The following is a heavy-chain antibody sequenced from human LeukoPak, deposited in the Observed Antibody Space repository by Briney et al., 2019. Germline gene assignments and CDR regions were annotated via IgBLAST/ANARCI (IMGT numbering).Heavy chain of an antibody. CDR3: ATTNDGGGYQWGDFFDF. J-gene: IGHJ4*02. V-gene: IGHV1-69*04. Sequence: SVTVSCKASGGTSNSHAISWVRQAPGQGLEWMGRIIPNLGTTNRAQNFQDRVTLTADKFTNTAYMELTSLTSDDTAVYYCATTNDGGGYQWGDFFDFWGQGTLVAVSS. CDR1: GGTSNSHA. CDR2: IIPNLGTT. D-gene: IGHD3-22*01.